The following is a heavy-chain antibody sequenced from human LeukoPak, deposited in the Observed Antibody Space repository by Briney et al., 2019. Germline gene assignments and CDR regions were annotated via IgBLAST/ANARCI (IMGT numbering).Heavy chain of an antibody. CDR3: ARGRAARGNWFDP. CDR1: GFTFSSYS. D-gene: IGHD6-6*01. Sequence: GGSLRLSCAASGFTFSSYSMNWVRQAPGKGLEWVSYISSSSSTIYYADSVKGRFTISRDNAKNSLYLQMNSLRAEDTAVYYCARGRAARGNWFDPWGQGTLVTVSS. CDR2: ISSSSSTI. J-gene: IGHJ5*02. V-gene: IGHV3-48*01.